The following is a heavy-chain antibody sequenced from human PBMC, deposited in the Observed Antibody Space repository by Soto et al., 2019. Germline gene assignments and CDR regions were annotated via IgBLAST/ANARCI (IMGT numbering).Heavy chain of an antibody. J-gene: IGHJ5*01. CDR2: IFYNGNT. CDR1: DYSINYGYY. Sequence: PSETLSLTCAVSDYSINYGYYWVWIRQPPGKGLEWIWSIFYNGNTYYNPSLKSRVTISVDTYKNHFSLRLNSVTAADTALYYCARQVYGSGPNWFDSWGQGTLVTVSS. V-gene: IGHV4-38-2*01. D-gene: IGHD3-10*01. CDR3: ARQVYGSGPNWFDS.